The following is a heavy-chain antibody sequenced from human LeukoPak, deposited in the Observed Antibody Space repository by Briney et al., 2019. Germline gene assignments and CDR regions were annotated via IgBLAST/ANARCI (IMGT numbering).Heavy chain of an antibody. V-gene: IGHV4-39*07. CDR3: ARDRNWGYVWGSYRLGYHFDY. Sequence: SETLSLTCTVSGGSISSSSYYWGWIRQPPGKGLEWIGSIYYSGSTYYNPSLKSRVTISVDTSKNQFSLKLSSVTAADTAVYYCARDRNWGYVWGSYRLGYHFDYWGQGTLVTVSS. J-gene: IGHJ4*02. D-gene: IGHD3-16*02. CDR2: IYYSGST. CDR1: GGSISSSSYY.